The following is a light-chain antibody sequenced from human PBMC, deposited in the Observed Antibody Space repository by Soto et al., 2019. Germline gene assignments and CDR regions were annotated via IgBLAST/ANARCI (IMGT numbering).Light chain of an antibody. CDR3: CSYAGSSTYV. CDR2: EGS. J-gene: IGLJ1*01. CDR1: SSVVGSYNL. V-gene: IGLV2-23*01. Sequence: QSGPTHRAPVAGSPGQAVTISCTGNSSVVGSYNLVSWYQQHAGKAPKLMIYEGSKRPSGVSNRFSGSKSGNTASLTISGLQAEDEADYYCCSYAGSSTYVFGTGTKVTVL.